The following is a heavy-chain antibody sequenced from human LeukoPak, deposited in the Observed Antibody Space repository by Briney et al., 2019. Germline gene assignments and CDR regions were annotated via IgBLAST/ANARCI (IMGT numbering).Heavy chain of an antibody. CDR3: AKDNVDTALGY. Sequence: GGSLRLSCAASGFTFTSYAMHWVRQAPGKGLEWVAVISFDGSNNYYADSVKGRFTISRDNSKNTLYLQMNSLRAEDTAVYYCAKDNVDTALGYWGQGTLVTVSS. CDR2: ISFDGSNN. D-gene: IGHD5-18*01. CDR1: GFTFTSYA. V-gene: IGHV3-30-3*01. J-gene: IGHJ4*02.